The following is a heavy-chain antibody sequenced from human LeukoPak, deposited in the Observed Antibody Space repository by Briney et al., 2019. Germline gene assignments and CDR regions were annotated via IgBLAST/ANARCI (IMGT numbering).Heavy chain of an antibody. CDR3: ARSLAFDI. CDR1: GGSISSGSYY. CDR2: IYTSGST. V-gene: IGHV4-61*02. Sequence: PSETLSLTCTVSGGSISSGSYYWSWIRQPAGKGLEWIGRIYTSGSTNYNPSLKSRVTISVDTSKNQFSLRLSSVTAADTAVYYCARSLAFDIWGQGTTVTVSS. J-gene: IGHJ3*02.